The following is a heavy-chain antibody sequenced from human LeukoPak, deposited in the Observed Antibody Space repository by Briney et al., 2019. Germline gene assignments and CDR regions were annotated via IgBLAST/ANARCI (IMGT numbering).Heavy chain of an antibody. V-gene: IGHV4-59*01. J-gene: IGHJ4*02. CDR3: ARDWGDGFDY. CDR1: GVSMSNYY. CDR2: IYSSGSS. D-gene: IGHD3-16*01. Sequence: TPSETLSLTCTVSGVSMSNYYWSWIRQPPGKGLEWVGYIYSSGSSNYNPSLKSRVTISGDTSKNQFSLRLSSVTAADTAVYYCARDWGDGFDYWGRGTLVTVSS.